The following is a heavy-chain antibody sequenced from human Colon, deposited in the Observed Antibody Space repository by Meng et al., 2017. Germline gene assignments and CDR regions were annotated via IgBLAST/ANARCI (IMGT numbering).Heavy chain of an antibody. Sequence: SETLSLTCTVSGGPFTNYYWTWIRQSPGRGLEWIGYVYYSATTKYNPSLKSRVTISVDTSKNQFSLKLSSVTAADTAIYYCAGDSSGYYWFDPWGQGTLVTVSS. CDR2: VYYSATT. CDR1: GGPFTNYY. D-gene: IGHD3-22*01. J-gene: IGHJ5*02. V-gene: IGHV4-59*01. CDR3: AGDSSGYYWFDP.